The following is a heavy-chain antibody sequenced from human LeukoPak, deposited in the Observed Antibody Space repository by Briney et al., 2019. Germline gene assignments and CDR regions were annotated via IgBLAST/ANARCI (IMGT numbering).Heavy chain of an antibody. Sequence: SVKVSCKASGGTFSSYAISWVRQAPGQGLEWMGGIIPIFGTANYAQKFQGRVTITADESTSTAYMELSSLRSEDTAVYYCAREGRRVSRKDYYYFDYWGQGTLVTVSS. CDR1: GGTFSSYA. D-gene: IGHD1-26*01. CDR3: AREGRRVSRKDYYYFDY. J-gene: IGHJ4*02. V-gene: IGHV1-69*13. CDR2: IIPIFGTA.